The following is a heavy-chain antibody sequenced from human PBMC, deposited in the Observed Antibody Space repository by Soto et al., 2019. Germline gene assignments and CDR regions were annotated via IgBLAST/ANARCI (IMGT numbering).Heavy chain of an antibody. CDR3: ARNPLEGHWFDP. V-gene: IGHV4-30-2*01. Sequence: QLQLQESGSGLVRPSQTLSLTCAVSGGSISSGGYSWNWIRQPPGKGLEWIGYIYHSGSTLYNPSLKSPVTISVYKSNNQFSLKLSSVTAADTAVSYYARNPLEGHWFDPWGQSPLVTVS. J-gene: IGHJ5*02. CDR2: IYHSGST. CDR1: GGSISSGGYS.